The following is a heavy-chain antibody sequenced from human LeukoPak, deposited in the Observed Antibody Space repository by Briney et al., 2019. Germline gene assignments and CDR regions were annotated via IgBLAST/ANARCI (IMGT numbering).Heavy chain of an antibody. V-gene: IGHV4-59*01. J-gene: IGHJ6*03. CDR3: ARLTRLTLIRGVTGYHSLDV. D-gene: IGHD3-10*01. Sequence: SETLSLTCSVSGGSINNFYWSWIRQPPGGGLEYIGYIYYSGSTNYNPSLKSRATISVDTSKNQFSLRLNSVTAADTAVYYCARLTRLTLIRGVTGYHSLDVWGKGTKVTVSS. CDR2: IYYSGST. CDR1: GGSINNFY.